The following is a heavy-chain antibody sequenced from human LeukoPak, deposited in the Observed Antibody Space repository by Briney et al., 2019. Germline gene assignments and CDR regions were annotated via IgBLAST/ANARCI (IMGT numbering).Heavy chain of an antibody. CDR3: ASGPNRALI. J-gene: IGHJ1*01. CDR2: IYHSGST. V-gene: IGHV4-38-2*02. CDR1: GYSISSGYY. Sequence: SETLSLTCTVSGYSISSGYYWGWIRQPPGKGLEWIGSIYHSGSTYYNPSLKSRVTISVDTSKNQFSLKLSSVTAADTAVYYCASGPNRALIWGQGTLVTVSS. D-gene: IGHD3-10*01.